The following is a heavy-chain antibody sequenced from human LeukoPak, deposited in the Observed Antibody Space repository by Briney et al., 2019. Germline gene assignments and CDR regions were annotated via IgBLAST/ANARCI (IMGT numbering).Heavy chain of an antibody. D-gene: IGHD6-19*01. J-gene: IGHJ4*02. Sequence: SVKVSCKASGGTFSSYAISWVRQAPGQGLEWMGRIIPIFGTANYAQKFQGRVTITTDESTSTAYMELSSLRSEDTAVYYCAREGRIAVAGQMGFDYWGQGTLVTVSS. V-gene: IGHV1-69*05. CDR3: AREGRIAVAGQMGFDY. CDR2: IIPIFGTA. CDR1: GGTFSSYA.